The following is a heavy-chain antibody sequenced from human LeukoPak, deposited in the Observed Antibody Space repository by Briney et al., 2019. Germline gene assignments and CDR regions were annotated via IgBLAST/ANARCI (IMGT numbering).Heavy chain of an antibody. CDR3: ARDRPNYYGSDGHYYRRDGDY. Sequence: GGSLRLSCAASGFTFSIYAMSWVRQAPGKGPQWVSSITSRGESTWYVDSVKGRFTITRDNSENTLYLQMHSLRAEDTAAYYCARDRPNYYGSDGHYYRRDGDYWGRGTLVSVSS. J-gene: IGHJ4*02. D-gene: IGHD3-22*01. V-gene: IGHV3-23*01. CDR1: GFTFSIYA. CDR2: ITSRGEST.